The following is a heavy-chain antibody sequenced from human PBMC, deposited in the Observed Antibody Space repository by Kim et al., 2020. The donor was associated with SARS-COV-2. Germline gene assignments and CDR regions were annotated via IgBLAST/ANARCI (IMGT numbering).Heavy chain of an antibody. D-gene: IGHD5-18*01. CDR3: VRDSGYSYGYTGNYYGMDV. Sequence: GRFTISRDNAKNSLYLQMNSLRDEDTAVYYCVRDSGYSYGYTGNYYGMDVWGQGTTVTVSS. V-gene: IGHV3-48*02. J-gene: IGHJ6*02.